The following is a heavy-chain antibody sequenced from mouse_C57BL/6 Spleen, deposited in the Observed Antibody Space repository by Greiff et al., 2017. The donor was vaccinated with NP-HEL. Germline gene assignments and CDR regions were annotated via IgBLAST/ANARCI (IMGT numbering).Heavy chain of an antibody. J-gene: IGHJ4*01. CDR1: GFSFNTYA. Sequence: EVQLVESGGGLVQPKGSLKLSCAASGFSFNTYAMNWVRQAPGKGLEWVARIRSKSNNYATYYADSVKDRFTISRDDSESMLYLLMNNLKTEDTAMYYCVRRWLPSYAMDYWGQGTSVTVSS. CDR2: IRSKSNNYAT. CDR3: VRRWLPSYAMDY. V-gene: IGHV10-1*01. D-gene: IGHD2-3*01.